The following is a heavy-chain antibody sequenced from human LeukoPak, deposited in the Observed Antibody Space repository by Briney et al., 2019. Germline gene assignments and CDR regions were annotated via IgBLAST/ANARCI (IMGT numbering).Heavy chain of an antibody. D-gene: IGHD2-8*02. CDR3: AREAGGRAFGI. CDR1: GFTFSDYA. V-gene: IGHV3-64*01. CDR2: ISTIGDST. J-gene: IGHJ3*02. Sequence: GGSLRLSCAASGFTFSDYAMHWVRQAPGKRLEYVSAISTIGDSTYYANSVKGRFTISRDNSKNTLYLQMDSLRTDDMAVYYCAREAGGRAFGIWGQGTMVTVSS.